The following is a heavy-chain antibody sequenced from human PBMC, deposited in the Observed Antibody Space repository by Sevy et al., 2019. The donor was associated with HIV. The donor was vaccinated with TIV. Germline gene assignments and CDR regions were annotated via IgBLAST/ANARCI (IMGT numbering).Heavy chain of an antibody. CDR3: ARGGGNGWYYFDY. D-gene: IGHD6-19*01. Sequence: KISCKASGGTFSSYGISWVRQAPGQGLEWMGGIIPILGTVNYAQKFQGGVTITADESTKTAYMELSSLRSEDTAVYYCARGGGNGWYYFDYWGQETLVTVSS. CDR1: GGTFSSYG. CDR2: IIPILGTV. J-gene: IGHJ4*02. V-gene: IGHV1-69*01.